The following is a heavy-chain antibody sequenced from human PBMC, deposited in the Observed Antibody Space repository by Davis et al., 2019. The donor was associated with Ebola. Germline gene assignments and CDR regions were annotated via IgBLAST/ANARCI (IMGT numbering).Heavy chain of an antibody. J-gene: IGHJ4*03. CDR2: IKYDGSEK. V-gene: IGHV3-7*03. D-gene: IGHD4-11*01. Sequence: SPKPPCVAPGFTFSRHRMTWVRQAPGKGLEWVANIKYDGSEKDYVDSVKGRFTISRDNAKKSLYLQMNSLRVEDTAVYYCASRMTTALSWGQGTMVTVSS. CDR3: ASRMTTALS. CDR1: GFTFSRHR.